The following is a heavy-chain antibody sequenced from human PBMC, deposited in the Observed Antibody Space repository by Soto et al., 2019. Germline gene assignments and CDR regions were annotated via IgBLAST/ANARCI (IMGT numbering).Heavy chain of an antibody. CDR3: AKYVTSSGYHYYCDS. CDR1: GFAFSSYG. J-gene: IGHJ4*02. Sequence: GGSLRLSCAASGFAFSSYGMHWVRQAPGKGLEWVAVTSFDGSNTYFADSVKGRFTISRDNSKNTLYLQMNNLRVEDTAVYYCAKYVTSSGYHYYCDSWGQGTLVTVSS. CDR2: TSFDGSNT. D-gene: IGHD3-22*01. V-gene: IGHV3-30*18.